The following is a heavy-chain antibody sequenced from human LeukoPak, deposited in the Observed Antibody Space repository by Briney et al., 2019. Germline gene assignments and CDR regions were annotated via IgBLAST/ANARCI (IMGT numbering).Heavy chain of an antibody. CDR3: AREGDNNSGYGS. V-gene: IGHV3-53*01. CDR2: IYRSGST. Sequence: GSLRLSCAASGFTVSSSYMSWVRQAPGKGLEWVSVIYRSGSTYYADSVKGRFSISRDSSRNTLHLQMNNPRAEDTAVYYCAREGDNNSGYGSWGQGTLVTVSS. CDR1: GFTVSSSY. J-gene: IGHJ4*02. D-gene: IGHD3-22*01.